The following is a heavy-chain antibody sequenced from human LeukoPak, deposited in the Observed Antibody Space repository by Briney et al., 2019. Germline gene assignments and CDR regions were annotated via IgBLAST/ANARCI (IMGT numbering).Heavy chain of an antibody. J-gene: IGHJ4*02. CDR3: ARGLDPYYFDY. V-gene: IGHV4-59*01. D-gene: IGHD6-19*01. CDR2: IYYSGST. CDR1: GGSISSYY. Sequence: SETLSLTCTVSGGSISSYYWSWIRQPPGRGLEWIGYIYYSGSTNYNPSLKSRVTISVDTSKNQFSLKLSSVTAADTAVYYCARGLDPYYFDYWGQGTLVTVSS.